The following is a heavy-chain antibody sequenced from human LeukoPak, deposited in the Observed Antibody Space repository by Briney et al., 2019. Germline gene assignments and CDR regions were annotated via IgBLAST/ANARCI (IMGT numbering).Heavy chain of an antibody. D-gene: IGHD2-21*01. CDR3: AKDRWYGGNFLVVYCYYYYMDV. V-gene: IGHV3-30*18. J-gene: IGHJ6*03. CDR2: ISYDGSNK. CDR1: GFTFSSYG. Sequence: GGSLRLSCAASGFTFSSYGMHWVRQAPGKGLEWVAVISYDGSNKYYADSVKGRFTISRDNSKNTLYLQMNSLRAEDTAVYYCAKDRWYGGNFLVVYCYYYYMDVWGKGTTVTVSS.